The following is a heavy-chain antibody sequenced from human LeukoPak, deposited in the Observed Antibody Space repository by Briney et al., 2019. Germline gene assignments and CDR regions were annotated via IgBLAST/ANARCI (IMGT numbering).Heavy chain of an antibody. V-gene: IGHV4-39*01. Sequence: SETLSLTCTVSGGSISSSSYYRGWIRQPPGKGLEWIGSIYYSGSTYYNPSPKSRVTISVDTSKNQFSLKLSSVTAADTAVYYCASLIAAALRGAFDIWGQGTMVTVSS. CDR3: ASLIAAALRGAFDI. CDR2: IYYSGST. CDR1: GGSISSSSYY. D-gene: IGHD6-13*01. J-gene: IGHJ3*02.